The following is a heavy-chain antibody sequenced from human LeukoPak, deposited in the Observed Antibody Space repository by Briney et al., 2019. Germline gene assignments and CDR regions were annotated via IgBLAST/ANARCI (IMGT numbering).Heavy chain of an antibody. Sequence: SVKVSCKASGGTFSSYAISWVRQAPGQGLEWMGRIIPIFGTANYAQKFQGRVTITTDESTSTAYMELSSLRSEDTAVYCCARDHPRWYDANDAFDIWGQGTMVTVSS. D-gene: IGHD4-23*01. V-gene: IGHV1-69*05. J-gene: IGHJ3*02. CDR1: GGTFSSYA. CDR2: IIPIFGTA. CDR3: ARDHPRWYDANDAFDI.